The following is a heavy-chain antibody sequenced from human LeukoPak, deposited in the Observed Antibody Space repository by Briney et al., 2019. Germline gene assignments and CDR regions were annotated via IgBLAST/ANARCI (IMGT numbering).Heavy chain of an antibody. V-gene: IGHV3-7*04. J-gene: IGHJ3*02. Sequence: PGGSLRLSCAASGFTFSSYWMSWVRQAPGKGLEWVANIKQDGSEKYYVDSVKGRFTISRDNAKNSLFLQMNSLRAEDTAVYYCARGGGGIVPDASDIWGQGTMVTVSS. CDR3: ARGGGGIVPDASDI. CDR2: IKQDGSEK. CDR1: GFTFSSYW. D-gene: IGHD2-15*01.